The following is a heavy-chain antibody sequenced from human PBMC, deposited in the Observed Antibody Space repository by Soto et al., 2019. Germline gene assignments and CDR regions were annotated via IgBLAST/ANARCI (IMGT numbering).Heavy chain of an antibody. CDR2: ISSSGSTI. V-gene: IGHV3-48*04. J-gene: IGHJ4*02. CDR1: GFTFSSYS. D-gene: IGHD1-26*01. Sequence: GGSLSLSCAASGFTFSSYSMNWVRQAPGKGLEWVSYISSSGSTIYYADSVKGRFTISRDNAKNSLYLQMNSLRAEDTAVYYWKKQWELPHFDYGAQEPLVTVPS. CDR3: KKQWELPHFDY.